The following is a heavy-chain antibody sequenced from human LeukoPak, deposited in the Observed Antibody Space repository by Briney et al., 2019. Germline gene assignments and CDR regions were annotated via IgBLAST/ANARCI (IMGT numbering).Heavy chain of an antibody. CDR3: ARHSGGGSSWYDY. Sequence: SETLSLTCTVSGGSTSSSSYYWGWIRQPPGKGLEWIGSIYYSGSTYYNPSLKSRVTISVDTSKNQFSLKLSSVTAADTAVYYCARHSGGGSSWYDYWGQGTLVTVSS. J-gene: IGHJ4*02. V-gene: IGHV4-39*01. CDR1: GGSTSSSSYY. CDR2: IYYSGST. D-gene: IGHD6-13*01.